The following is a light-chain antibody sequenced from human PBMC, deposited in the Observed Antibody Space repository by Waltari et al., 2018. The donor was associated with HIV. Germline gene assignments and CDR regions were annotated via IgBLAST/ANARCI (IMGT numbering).Light chain of an antibody. CDR2: RTN. CDR1: NSTLGMKD. V-gene: IGLV1-47*01. CDR3: AAWDDTLSSYV. Sequence: SVLTLPPSASGTPGQRVSISCSGANSTLGMKDVHWFQHLPGTAPKLLIYRTNQRRSGVPDRFSGSKSGTSASLAISGLRSDDEADYYCAAWDDTLSSYVFGTGTTVTV. J-gene: IGLJ1*01.